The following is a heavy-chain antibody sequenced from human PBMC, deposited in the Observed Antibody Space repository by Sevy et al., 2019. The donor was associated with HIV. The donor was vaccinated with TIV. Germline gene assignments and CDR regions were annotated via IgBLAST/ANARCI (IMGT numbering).Heavy chain of an antibody. D-gene: IGHD2-15*01. CDR1: GFSISTYA. CDR3: AKAPQGHCSSGSCPRAYYYYGMDV. V-gene: IGHV3-23*01. CDR2: ISGRGGTT. J-gene: IGHJ6*02. Sequence: GGSLRLSCAASGFSISTYAMNWVRQAPGKGLEWVSAISGRGGTTYYADSVEGRFTISRDNSKNTLYLQMNSLRAEDTAVYYCAKAPQGHCSSGSCPRAYYYYGMDVWGQGTTVTVSS.